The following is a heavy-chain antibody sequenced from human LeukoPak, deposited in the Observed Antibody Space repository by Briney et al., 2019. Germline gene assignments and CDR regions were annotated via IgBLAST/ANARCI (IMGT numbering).Heavy chain of an antibody. CDR2: IRGGGGSA. D-gene: IGHD4-17*01. CDR1: GFTFSAYA. CDR3: ARDPNGDYIGAFDM. J-gene: IGHJ3*02. Sequence: GGSLRLSCTASGFTFSAYAMKWVRQAPGKGPEWVSAIRGGGGSAFYADSVKGRFTISRDNSKYTLFLQMNSLRAEDTAVYYCARDPNGDYIGAFDMWGPGTMVTVSS. V-gene: IGHV3-23*01.